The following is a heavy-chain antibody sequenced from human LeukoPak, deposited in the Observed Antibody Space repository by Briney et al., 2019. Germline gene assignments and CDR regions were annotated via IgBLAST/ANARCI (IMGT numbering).Heavy chain of an antibody. CDR1: GYSFNTYW. Sequence: GESLKISCKGSGYSFNTYWIAWVRQMPGKGLEWMGIIYPGDSDSSRYSPSFQGQVTISADKSISTAYLQWSSLKASDTAMYYCARHQRIERMRYFDLGGRGTLVTVSS. CDR3: ARHQRIERMRYFDL. J-gene: IGHJ2*01. D-gene: IGHD1-1*01. CDR2: IYPGDSDSS. V-gene: IGHV5-51*01.